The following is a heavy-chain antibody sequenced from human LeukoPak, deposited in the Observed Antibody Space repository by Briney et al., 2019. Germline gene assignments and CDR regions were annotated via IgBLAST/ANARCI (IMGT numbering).Heavy chain of an antibody. V-gene: IGHV1-8*01. D-gene: IGHD6-13*01. CDR1: GYTFTSYD. Sequence: GASVKVSCKASGYTFTSYDINWVRQATGQGLEWMGWMNPNSGNTGYAQKFQGRVTMTRNTSISTAYMELSSLRSEDTAVYYCARDPIIAAAGTTNWFDPWGQGTLVTVSS. CDR2: MNPNSGNT. J-gene: IGHJ5*02. CDR3: ARDPIIAAAGTTNWFDP.